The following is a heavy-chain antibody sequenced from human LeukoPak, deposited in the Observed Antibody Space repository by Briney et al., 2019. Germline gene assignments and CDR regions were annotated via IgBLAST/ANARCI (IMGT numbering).Heavy chain of an antibody. Sequence: GASVKVSCKASGGTFSTYAISWVRQAPGQGLEWMGRIIPILGITNYAQKFQGRVTITADKSTSTAYMELSSLRSEDTAVYYCARAGGGDIEVDYWGQGTLVTVSS. J-gene: IGHJ4*02. CDR1: GGTFSTYA. CDR2: IIPILGIT. CDR3: ARAGGGDIEVDY. V-gene: IGHV1-69*04. D-gene: IGHD2-15*01.